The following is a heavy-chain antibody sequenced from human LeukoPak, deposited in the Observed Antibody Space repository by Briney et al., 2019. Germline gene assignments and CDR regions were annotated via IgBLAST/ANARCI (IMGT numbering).Heavy chain of an antibody. J-gene: IGHJ4*02. V-gene: IGHV1-2*02. D-gene: IGHD3-22*01. CDR3: ARERDGDGYYLYFDS. Sequence: GASVKVSCKASGYTFTGYYMHWVRQAPGQGLEWMGWINPNSGGTNYAQKFQGRVTMTRDTSISTAYMELSRLRSDDTAVYYCARERDGDGYYLYFDSWGQGTLVTVSS. CDR2: INPNSGGT. CDR1: GYTFTGYY.